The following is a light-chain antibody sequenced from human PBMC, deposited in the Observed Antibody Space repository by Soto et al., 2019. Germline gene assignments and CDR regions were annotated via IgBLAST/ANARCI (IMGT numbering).Light chain of an antibody. V-gene: IGLV2-14*01. CDR1: SSDVGGYNY. Sequence: QSALTQPAFVSGSPGQSITISCTGTSSDVGGYNYVSWYQHPPGKAPKLMISEVSNRPSGVSNRFSGSKSGNTASLTISGLQAEDEADYYCSSYTSISTLYVFGTGTKVTVL. CDR3: SSYTSISTLYV. CDR2: EVS. J-gene: IGLJ1*01.